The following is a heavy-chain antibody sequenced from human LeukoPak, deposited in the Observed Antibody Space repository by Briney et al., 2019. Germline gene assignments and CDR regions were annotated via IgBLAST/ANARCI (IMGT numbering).Heavy chain of an antibody. CDR3: ALRFSEALAFDY. CDR2: VYWTDEK. D-gene: IGHD6-6*01. V-gene: IGHV2-5*01. CDR1: GFSVSSSGVA. Sequence: ESGPTLVKPTQTLTVTCSFSGFSVSSSGVAVAWIRQPPGKALEWLALVYWTDEKHYNPSLNNRLTITKDTSKNQVVLTMTNMDPVDTATFYCALRFSEALAFDYWGQGTLVTVSS. J-gene: IGHJ4*02.